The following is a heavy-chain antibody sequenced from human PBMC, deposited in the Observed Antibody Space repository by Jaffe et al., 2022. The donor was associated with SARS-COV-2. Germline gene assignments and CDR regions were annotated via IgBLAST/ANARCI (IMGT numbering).Heavy chain of an antibody. CDR3: TTTLNYDILTGDYRGYFDS. CDR1: GFILSNVW. D-gene: IGHD3-9*01. V-gene: IGHV3-15*01. J-gene: IGHJ4*02. CDR2: IKSRSDGAAT. Sequence: EAQLVESGGGLVKPGGSLRLSCAASGFILSNVWMSWVRQAPGKGLEWVGRIKSRSDGAATDFAAPVKGRFTISRDDSKNTLYLQMSSLKTEDTGVYFCTTTLNYDILTGDYRGYFDSWGQGTLVTVSS.